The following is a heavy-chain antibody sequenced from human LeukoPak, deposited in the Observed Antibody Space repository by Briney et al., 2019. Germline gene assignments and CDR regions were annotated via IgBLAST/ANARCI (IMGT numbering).Heavy chain of an antibody. J-gene: IGHJ4*02. V-gene: IGHV4-34*01. CDR3: ARVMVRGVLRE. Sequence: SETLSLTCAVYGGSFSGYYWSWIRQPPGKGLEWIGEINHSGSTNYNPSLKSRVTISVDTSKNQFSLKLSSVTAADTAVYYCARVMVRGVLREWGQGTLVTVSS. CDR2: INHSGST. D-gene: IGHD3-10*01. CDR1: GGSFSGYY.